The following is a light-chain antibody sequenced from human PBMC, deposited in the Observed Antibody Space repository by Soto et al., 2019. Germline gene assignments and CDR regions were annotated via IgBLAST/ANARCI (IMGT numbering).Light chain of an antibody. CDR3: CSYAGSSTFYV. Sequence: QSVLTQPASVSGSPGQSITIYCTGTSSDVGSYNLVSWYQQHPGKAPKLMIYEVSKRPSGVSNHFSGSKSGNTASLTISGLQAEDEADYYCCSYAGSSTFYVFGTGTKVTVL. J-gene: IGLJ1*01. CDR2: EVS. V-gene: IGLV2-23*02. CDR1: SSDVGSYNL.